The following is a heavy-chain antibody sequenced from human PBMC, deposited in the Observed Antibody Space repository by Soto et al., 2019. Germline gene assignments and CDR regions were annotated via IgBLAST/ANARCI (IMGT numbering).Heavy chain of an antibody. CDR1: GFNFSGSV. J-gene: IGHJ4*02. V-gene: IGHV3-73*01. D-gene: IGHD2-15*01. CDR3: SRLVV. Sequence: GGSLRLSCAASGFNFSGSVIHWARQASGKGLEWVGRIRSKAYNYATTYAASVEGRFTVSRDDSKNTAYLQMNSLKSDDTAIYYCSRLVVWGQGSLVTVSS. CDR2: IRSKAYNYAT.